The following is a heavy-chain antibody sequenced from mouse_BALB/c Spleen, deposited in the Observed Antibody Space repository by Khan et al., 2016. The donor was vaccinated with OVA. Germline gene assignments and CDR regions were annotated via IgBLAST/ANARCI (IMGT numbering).Heavy chain of an antibody. CDR3: SYSLLLYAMNY. V-gene: IGHV14-3*02. Sequence: VQLKQSGAELVKPGASVKLSCIVSGFNIKDTYMHWVKQRPEQGLDWIGRIDTANGNTKYDPNFQGKATITADTSLNPAYLQLSSLTSEDTDVYYGSYSLLLYAMNYWGQGTSVTVSS. CDR2: IDTANGNT. D-gene: IGHD1-2*01. J-gene: IGHJ4*01. CDR1: GFNIKDTY.